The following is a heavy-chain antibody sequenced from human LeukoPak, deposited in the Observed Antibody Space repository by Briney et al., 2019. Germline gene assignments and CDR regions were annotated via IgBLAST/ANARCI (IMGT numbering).Heavy chain of an antibody. CDR1: GFTFSSYA. CDR3: AKVNPGPGYSSSWGAFDI. CDR2: ISGSGGST. D-gene: IGHD6-13*01. V-gene: IGHV3-23*01. Sequence: GGSLRLSCAASGFTFSSYAMSWVRQAPGKVLQWVSAISGSGGSTYYADSVKGRFTISRDNSKNTLYLQMNSLRAEDTAVYYCAKVNPGPGYSSSWGAFDIWGQGTMVTVSS. J-gene: IGHJ3*02.